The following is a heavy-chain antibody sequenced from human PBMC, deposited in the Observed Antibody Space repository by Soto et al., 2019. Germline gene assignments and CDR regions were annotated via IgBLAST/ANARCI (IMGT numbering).Heavy chain of an antibody. CDR3: ARGEDAFFYYGLDV. CDR2: IYDTGISGYTPST. Sequence: PSETLSLTCTVSGGSITSSYWSWIRRPPGKGLEWIAYIYDTGISGYTPSTSYNPSLNSRVTMWVDTSKSQFSLRFTSVTAAARAVYYCARGEDAFFYYGLDVWGQGITVTVSS. CDR1: GGSITSSY. V-gene: IGHV4-59*01. J-gene: IGHJ6*02.